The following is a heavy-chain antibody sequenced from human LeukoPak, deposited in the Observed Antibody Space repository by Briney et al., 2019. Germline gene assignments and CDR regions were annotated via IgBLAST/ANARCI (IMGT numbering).Heavy chain of an antibody. J-gene: IGHJ1*01. CDR2: ISAYNGNT. D-gene: IGHD6-19*01. CDR3: ARAIAVAGTTMDLQR. Sequence: ASVKVSCKAPGYTFTSYGISWLRQAPGQGLEWMGWISAYNGNTHYAQKLQGRFTMTTDTSTSTAYMELRSLRSDDTAVYYCARAIAVAGTTMDLQRWGQGTLVSVSS. CDR1: GYTFTSYG. V-gene: IGHV1-18*01.